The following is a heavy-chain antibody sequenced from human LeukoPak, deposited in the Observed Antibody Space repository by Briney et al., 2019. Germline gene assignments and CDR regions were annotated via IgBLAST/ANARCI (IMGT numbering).Heavy chain of an antibody. Sequence: GESLRISCKGAGYSFTSYWIAWVRQMPGKGLEWMGIIYPGDSETIYSPSFQGQVTISADNSITTAYLQWSSLKASDTAMYYCARKAVYYYGMDVWGQGTAVTVSS. V-gene: IGHV5-51*01. D-gene: IGHD6-19*01. CDR3: ARKAVYYYGMDV. CDR2: IYPGDSET. J-gene: IGHJ6*02. CDR1: GYSFTSYW.